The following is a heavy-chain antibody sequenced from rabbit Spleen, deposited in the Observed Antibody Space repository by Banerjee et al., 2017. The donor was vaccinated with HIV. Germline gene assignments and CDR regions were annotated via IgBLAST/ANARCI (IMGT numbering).Heavy chain of an antibody. V-gene: IGHV1S45*01. CDR1: GFSFGDRDV. CDR2: INAATGKP. J-gene: IGHJ4*01. Sequence: QEQLVESGGGLVQPTGSLTLTCKASGFSFGDRDVMCWVRQAPGKGLEWIACINAATGKPVYATWAKGRFTISRTSSTTVTLRMTSLTAADRAAYFCAREYYDYGYGGDVLNLWGPGTLVTVS. D-gene: IGHD6-1*01. CDR3: AREYYDYGYGGDVLNL.